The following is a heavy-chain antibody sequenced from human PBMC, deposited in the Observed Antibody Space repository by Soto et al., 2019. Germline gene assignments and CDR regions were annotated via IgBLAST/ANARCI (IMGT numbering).Heavy chain of an antibody. V-gene: IGHV1-69*12. CDR1: GGTFSSYA. J-gene: IGHJ4*02. CDR3: ARAPTSDFYDTRGLQHRLYYFDY. Sequence: QVQLVQSGAEVKKPGSSVKVSCKASGGTFSSYAVTWVRQAPGQGLEWMGRIIPIFETVIYAQKFQGRVTITADESTTTAYMELSSLRSEDTAVYYCARAPTSDFYDTRGLQHRLYYFDYWGQGTLVTVSS. D-gene: IGHD3-22*01. CDR2: IIPIFETV.